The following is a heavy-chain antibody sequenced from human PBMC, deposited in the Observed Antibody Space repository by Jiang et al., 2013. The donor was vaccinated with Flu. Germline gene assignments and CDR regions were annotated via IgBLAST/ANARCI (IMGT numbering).Heavy chain of an antibody. J-gene: IGHJ3*02. CDR3: ASGRRITMVRGVIGSDAFDI. CDR1: GGTFSSYA. CDR2: IIPIFGTA. Sequence: ASGGTFSSYAISWVRQAPGQGLEWMGGIIPIFGTANYAQKFQGRVTITADESTSTAYMELSSLRSEDTAVYYCASGRRITMVRGVIGSDAFDIWGQGTMVTVSS. V-gene: IGHV1-69*01. D-gene: IGHD3-10*01.